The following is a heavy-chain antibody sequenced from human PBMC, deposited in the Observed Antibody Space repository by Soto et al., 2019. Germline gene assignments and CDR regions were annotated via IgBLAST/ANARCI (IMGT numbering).Heavy chain of an antibody. CDR1: GGTFSSYA. CDR2: IIPIFGTA. J-gene: IGHJ6*02. Sequence: QVQLVQSGAEVKKPGSSVKVSCKASGGTFSSYAISWVRQAPGQGLEWMGGIIPIFGTANYAQKFQGRVTITADESTSTAYMELSSLRSEDTAVYYCARQSGYCSGGSCLYYYYYGMGVWGQGTTVTVSS. D-gene: IGHD2-15*01. V-gene: IGHV1-69*01. CDR3: ARQSGYCSGGSCLYYYYYGMGV.